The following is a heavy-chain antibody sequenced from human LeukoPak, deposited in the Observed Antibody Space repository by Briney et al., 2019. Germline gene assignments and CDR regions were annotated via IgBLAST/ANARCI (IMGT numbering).Heavy chain of an antibody. CDR2: IYYSGST. CDR3: ARHGAFGGVIVRMNAFDI. D-gene: IGHD3-16*02. CDR1: GGSISSYY. Sequence: SETLSLTCTVSGGSISSYYWSWIRQPPGKGLEWIGYIYYSGSTNYNPSLKSRVTISVDTSKNQFSLKLSSVTAADTAVYYCARHGAFGGVIVRMNAFDIWGQGTMVTVSS. J-gene: IGHJ3*02. V-gene: IGHV4-59*08.